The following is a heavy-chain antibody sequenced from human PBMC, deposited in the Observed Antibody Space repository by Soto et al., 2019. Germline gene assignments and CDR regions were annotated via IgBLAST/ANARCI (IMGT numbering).Heavy chain of an antibody. J-gene: IGHJ4*02. V-gene: IGHV3-7*03. Sequence: LRLSCAASGFTFSSYWMSWVRQASGKGLEWVANIKQDGSEKYYVDSVKGRFTISRDNAKNSLYLQMNSLRAEDTAVYYCVGGSFHTYYFDYWGQGTLVTVSS. D-gene: IGHD1-26*01. CDR2: IKQDGSEK. CDR3: VGGSFHTYYFDY. CDR1: GFTFSSYW.